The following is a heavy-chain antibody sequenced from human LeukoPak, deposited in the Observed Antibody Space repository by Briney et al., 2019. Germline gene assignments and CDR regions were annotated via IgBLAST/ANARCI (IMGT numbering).Heavy chain of an antibody. J-gene: IGHJ4*02. CDR3: AKDICGGDCYLHRGY. Sequence: GGSLRLSCAASGFTFSSYAMSWVRQAPGKGLEWVSSISSSSSYIYYADSVKGRFTISRDNAKNSLYLQMNSLRAEDTAIYYCAKDICGGDCYLHRGYWGQGTLVTVSS. CDR2: ISSSSSYI. CDR1: GFTFSSYA. D-gene: IGHD2-21*01. V-gene: IGHV3-21*01.